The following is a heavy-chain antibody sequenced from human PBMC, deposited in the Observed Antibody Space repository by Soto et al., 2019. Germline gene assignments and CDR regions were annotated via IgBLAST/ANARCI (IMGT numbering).Heavy chain of an antibody. D-gene: IGHD4-17*01. Sequence: SGGSLRLSCAASGFTFSSYAMSWLRQAPGKGLEWVSAISGSGGSTYYADSVKGRFTISRDNSKNTLYLQMNSLRAEDTAVYYCARDYGDFYFDYWGQGTLVTVSS. J-gene: IGHJ4*02. V-gene: IGHV3-23*01. CDR1: GFTFSSYA. CDR3: ARDYGDFYFDY. CDR2: ISGSGGST.